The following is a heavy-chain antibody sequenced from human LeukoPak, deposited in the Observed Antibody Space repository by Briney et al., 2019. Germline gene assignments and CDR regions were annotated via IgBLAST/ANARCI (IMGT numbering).Heavy chain of an antibody. CDR3: ARAGWWFGELRLDNWFDP. CDR1: GGSISNYY. J-gene: IGHJ5*02. Sequence: SETLSLTCTVSGGSISNYYWSWIRLPPGKGLEWIGYIYYSGSTNYNPSLKSRVTISVDTSKNQFSLKLSSVTAADTAVYYCARAGWWFGELRLDNWFDPWGQGTLVTVSS. CDR2: IYYSGST. V-gene: IGHV4-59*12. D-gene: IGHD3-10*01.